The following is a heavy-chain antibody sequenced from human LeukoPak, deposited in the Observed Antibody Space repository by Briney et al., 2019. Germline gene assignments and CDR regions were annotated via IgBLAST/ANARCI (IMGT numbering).Heavy chain of an antibody. Sequence: EGSLRLSCAASGFTLSKYWMHWVRQAPGKGLAWVSRISSDGTTTAYADSVKGRFTISRDSAKNMLYLQMNSLRVDDTAMYYCASPGDNYAILGLDYWGQGTLVTVSS. CDR1: GFTLSKYW. D-gene: IGHD3-9*01. CDR2: ISSDGTTT. J-gene: IGHJ4*02. CDR3: ASPGDNYAILGLDY. V-gene: IGHV3-74*01.